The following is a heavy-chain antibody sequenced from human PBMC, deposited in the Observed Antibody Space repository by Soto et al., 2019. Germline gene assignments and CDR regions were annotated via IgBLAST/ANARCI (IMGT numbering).Heavy chain of an antibody. CDR3: ARGRSAGPATPLDS. CDR2: IWSDSTNK. J-gene: IGHJ4*02. Sequence: GGSLRLSCVASGLTFNSYAMHWVRQAPGKGLEWVAAIWSDSTNKYYADSVQGRFTIFRDNFKNTVSLQMYSLRAEDTALYFCARGRSAGPATPLDSWGQGTLVTVSS. V-gene: IGHV3-33*01. CDR1: GLTFNSYA. D-gene: IGHD2-2*01.